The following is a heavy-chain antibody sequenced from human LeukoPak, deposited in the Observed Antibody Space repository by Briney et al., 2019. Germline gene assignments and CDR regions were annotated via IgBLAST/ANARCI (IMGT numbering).Heavy chain of an antibody. CDR3: ARDRIMITFGGALFDY. Sequence: GGSLRLSCAASGFTFSSYEMNWVRQAPGKGLEWVSYISSSGSTIYYADSVKGRFTISRDNAKNSLSLQMNSLRAEDTAVYYCARDRIMITFGGALFDYWGQGTLVTVSS. CDR2: ISSSGSTI. V-gene: IGHV3-48*03. J-gene: IGHJ4*02. CDR1: GFTFSSYE. D-gene: IGHD3-16*01.